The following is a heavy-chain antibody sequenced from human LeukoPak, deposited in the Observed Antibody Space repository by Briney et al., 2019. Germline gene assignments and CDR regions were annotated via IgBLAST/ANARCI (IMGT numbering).Heavy chain of an antibody. CDR3: AKDLGITIFGGSRFDP. Sequence: GGSLRLSCAASGFTFSSYGMHWVRQAPGKGLEWVAFIRYDGSNKYYADSVKGRFTISRDNSKNTLYLQMNSLRAEDTAVYYCAKDLGITIFGGSRFDPRGQGTLVTVSS. J-gene: IGHJ5*02. V-gene: IGHV3-30*02. D-gene: IGHD3-3*01. CDR2: IRYDGSNK. CDR1: GFTFSSYG.